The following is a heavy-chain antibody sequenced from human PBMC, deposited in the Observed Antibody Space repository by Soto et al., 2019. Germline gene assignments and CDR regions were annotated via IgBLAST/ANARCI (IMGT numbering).Heavy chain of an antibody. J-gene: IGHJ4*02. CDR3: AKDGTFCCGECYPIFNLVV. CDR1: GFSFNNFG. D-gene: IGHD2-21*01. CDR2: ISYDGSNK. Sequence: QVHLVQSGGGVVQPGRSLRLSCAASGFSFNNFGMHWVRQAPGKGLEWVAVISYDGSNKYYADSVRGRFTISRDESKDTPDLQINSLRAEYTAVYYCAKDGTFCCGECYPIFNLVVWCQVTLVNVSS. V-gene: IGHV3-30*18.